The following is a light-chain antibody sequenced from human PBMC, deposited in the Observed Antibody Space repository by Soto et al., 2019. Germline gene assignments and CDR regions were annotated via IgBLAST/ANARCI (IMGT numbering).Light chain of an antibody. J-gene: IGKJ1*01. CDR2: GAS. V-gene: IGKV3-20*01. CDR1: QSVSSY. CDR3: QQYVSSPWG. Sequence: EIGWTQSPATLSLSPGERATLSCRAGQSVSSYVAWDQPKPGQAPRLILYGASRRATGIPDRFSGSGSGTDFNLTISRLEPEDFAVYYCQQYVSSPWGFGQGTKV.